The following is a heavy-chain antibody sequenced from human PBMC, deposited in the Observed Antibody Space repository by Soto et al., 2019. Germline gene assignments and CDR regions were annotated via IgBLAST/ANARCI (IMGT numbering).Heavy chain of an antibody. V-gene: IGHV3-48*02. CDR3: ARVAGVAGTFLCN. CDR2: ISSSSSTI. D-gene: IGHD6-19*01. CDR1: GFTFSSYS. J-gene: IGHJ4*02. Sequence: EVQLVESGGGLVQPGGSLRLSCAASGFTFSSYSMNWVRQAPGKGLEWVSYISSSSSTIYYADSVKGRFAISIDNAKNSLYLQMKSLRDEDTAVYYCARVAGVAGTFLCNWGEGTMVAVAA.